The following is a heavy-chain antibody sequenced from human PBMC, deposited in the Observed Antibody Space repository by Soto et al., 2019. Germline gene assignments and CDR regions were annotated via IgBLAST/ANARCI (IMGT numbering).Heavy chain of an antibody. D-gene: IGHD4-4*01. CDR1: GFTFTSYG. J-gene: IGHJ6*01. Sequence: GGSLRLSCAASGFTFTSYGMHWVRQAPGKXLEWMALILHDGSAEYYADSVKGRFTISRDNSKNTLYLQMNSLRAEDTAVYYCARSREGYSFYFYYGMDGWGQGTTVTVSS. CDR3: ARSREGYSFYFYYGMDG. V-gene: IGHV3-30*03. CDR2: ILHDGSAE.